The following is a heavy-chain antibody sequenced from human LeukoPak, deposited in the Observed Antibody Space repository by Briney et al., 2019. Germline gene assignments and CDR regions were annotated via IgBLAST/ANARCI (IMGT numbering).Heavy chain of an antibody. CDR2: TSVYNGDT. J-gene: IGHJ4*02. CDR3: ARLCHYDTSSYWNDY. CDR1: GYTFARYG. D-gene: IGHD3-22*01. Sequence: ASVKVSCKASGYTFARYGISWVRQAPGQGLEWVGWTSVYNGDTNYAQKLQDRVTMTTDTSTSTAYMEVRSLSSDDTAVYYCARLCHYDTSSYWNDYWGQGTLVTVSA. V-gene: IGHV1-18*01.